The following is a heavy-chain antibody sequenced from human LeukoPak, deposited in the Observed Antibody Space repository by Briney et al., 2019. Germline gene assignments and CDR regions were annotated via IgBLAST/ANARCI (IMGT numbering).Heavy chain of an antibody. CDR1: GYTFTGYY. J-gene: IGHJ4*02. Sequence: ASVKVSCKASGYTFTGYYMHWVRQAPGQGLEWMGWINPNSGGTNYAQKFQGRVTMTRDTSISTAYMELSSLRSEDTAVYYCAGGEAYYYGSGSYCLRYWGQGTLVTVSS. D-gene: IGHD3-10*01. CDR2: INPNSGGT. V-gene: IGHV1-2*02. CDR3: AGGEAYYYGSGSYCLRY.